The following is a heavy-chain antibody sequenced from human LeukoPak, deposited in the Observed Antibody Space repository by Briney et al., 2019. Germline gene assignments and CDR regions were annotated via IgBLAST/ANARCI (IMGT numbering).Heavy chain of an antibody. D-gene: IGHD6-13*01. CDR1: GFTFSSYA. J-gene: IGHJ4*02. CDR3: ARAFLAAAGTSHFDY. V-gene: IGHV3-30*04. CDR2: ISYDGSNK. Sequence: PGGSLRLSCAASGFTFSSYAMHWARQAPGKGLVGVAVISYDGSNKYYADSAKGRFTISRDNSKNTLYLQMNSLRAEDTAVYYCARAFLAAAGTSHFDYWGQGTLVTVSS.